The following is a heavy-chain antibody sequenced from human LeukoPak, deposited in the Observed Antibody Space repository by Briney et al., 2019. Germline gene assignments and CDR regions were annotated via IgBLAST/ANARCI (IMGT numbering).Heavy chain of an antibody. CDR1: GFTFRNFA. Sequence: GGSLRLSCAASGFTFRNFAMSWVRQAPGKGLEWVSAISGSGGSTYYADSVKGRFTISRDNSKNTLYLQMNSLRAEDTAVYYCAKDRVGRWLQLDWFDPWGQGTLVTVSS. J-gene: IGHJ5*02. CDR3: AKDRVGRWLQLDWFDP. D-gene: IGHD5-24*01. CDR2: ISGSGGST. V-gene: IGHV3-23*01.